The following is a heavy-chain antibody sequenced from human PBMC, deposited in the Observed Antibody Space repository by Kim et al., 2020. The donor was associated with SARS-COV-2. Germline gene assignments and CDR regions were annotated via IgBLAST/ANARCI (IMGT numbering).Heavy chain of an antibody. CDR2: INYSGST. J-gene: IGHJ4*02. Sequence: SETLSLTCAVYGGSSSGYSWSWIRQPPGKGLEWIGEINYSGSTNYNPSLKSRVAISVDTSKNQFSLKLMSVTAADTAVYYCARGLGCYWGVGSQVSFSS. V-gene: IGHV4-34*01. CDR1: GGSSSGYS. D-gene: IGHD1-1*01. CDR3: ARGLGCY.